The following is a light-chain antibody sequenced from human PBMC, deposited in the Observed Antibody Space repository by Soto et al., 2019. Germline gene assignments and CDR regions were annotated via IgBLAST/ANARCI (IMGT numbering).Light chain of an antibody. Sequence: QSALTQPASVSGSPGQSITISCTGTSSDVGGYNYVSWYQQHPGKAPKLIIYDVSNRPSGVSNRFSGSKSGNTASLTISGLQAEDEADYYCCSYTSSSTRLYVFGTGTKLTVL. CDR1: SSDVGGYNY. CDR2: DVS. V-gene: IGLV2-14*01. J-gene: IGLJ1*01. CDR3: CSYTSSSTRLYV.